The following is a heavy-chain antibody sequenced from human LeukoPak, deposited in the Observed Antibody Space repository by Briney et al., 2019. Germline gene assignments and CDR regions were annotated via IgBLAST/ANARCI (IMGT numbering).Heavy chain of an antibody. V-gene: IGHV5-51*01. CDR1: GYSFTTYW. Sequence: GESLKISCKGSGYSFTTYWIAWVRQMPGKGLEWMGIIYPGDSDTRYSPSFQGQVTISADKSINTAYLQWSSLKASDTAMYYCARQSGYRAVVVPSIPFDDWGQGTLVTVSS. J-gene: IGHJ4*02. CDR3: ARQSGYRAVVVPSIPFDD. CDR2: IYPGDSDT. D-gene: IGHD2-2*01.